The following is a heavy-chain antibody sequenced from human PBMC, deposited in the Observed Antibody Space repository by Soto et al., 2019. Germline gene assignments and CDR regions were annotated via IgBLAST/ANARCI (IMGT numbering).Heavy chain of an antibody. V-gene: IGHV4-61*01. Sequence: PSETLSLTCTVSGGSVSSPSYVWTWIRQPPGKGLECIGYINYSGSINHNPSLKSRVTMSVDKSKNQFSLKMTSVTAADTGVYYCASKFGELLADAFAIRGQGTVVTVSS. D-gene: IGHD3-10*01. J-gene: IGHJ3*02. CDR1: GGSVSSPSYV. CDR2: INYSGSI. CDR3: ASKFGELLADAFAI.